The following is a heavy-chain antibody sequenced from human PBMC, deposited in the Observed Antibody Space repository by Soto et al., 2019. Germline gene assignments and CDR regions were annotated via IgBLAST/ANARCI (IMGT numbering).Heavy chain of an antibody. J-gene: IGHJ4*02. CDR1: GGLFSSYP. D-gene: IGHD3-22*01. Sequence: QEQLVQSGAEVKKPGSSVKVSCKASGGLFSSYPISWVGQVPGQGFEWMGGIIPVFQTAYYTQRFQGRVTITADESTNTAYMELSSLRSEDTAIYYCARGGSGYTWFNEFWGQGTLVTVSS. CDR3: ARGGSGYTWFNEF. CDR2: IIPVFQTA. V-gene: IGHV1-69*01.